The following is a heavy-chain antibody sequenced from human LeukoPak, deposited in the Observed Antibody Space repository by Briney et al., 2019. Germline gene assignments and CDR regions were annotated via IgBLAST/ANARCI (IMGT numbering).Heavy chain of an antibody. CDR1: GFTVSGSY. J-gene: IGHJ3*02. V-gene: IGHV3-9*01. CDR3: AKGTSLRYFDWYHAFDI. CDR2: ISWNSGSI. Sequence: GGSLRLSCAASGFTVSGSYMTWVRQAPGKGLEWVSGISWNSGSIGYADSVKGRFTISRDNAKNSLYLQMNSLRAEDTALYYCAKGTSLRYFDWYHAFDIWGQGTMVTVSS. D-gene: IGHD3-9*01.